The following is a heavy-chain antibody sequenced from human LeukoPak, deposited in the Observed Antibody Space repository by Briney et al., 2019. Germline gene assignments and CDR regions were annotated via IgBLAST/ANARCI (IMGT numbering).Heavy chain of an antibody. Sequence: PSETLSLTCTVSGGSISSGNYDWRWIRQPAGKGLEWIGRIYTSGSTNYNPSLKSRVTISVDTSKNQFSLKLSSVTAADTAVYYCASPRPYSSGWYYFDYWGQGTLVTVSS. CDR3: ASPRPYSSGWYYFDY. V-gene: IGHV4-61*02. D-gene: IGHD6-19*01. CDR2: IYTSGST. J-gene: IGHJ4*02. CDR1: GGSISSGNYD.